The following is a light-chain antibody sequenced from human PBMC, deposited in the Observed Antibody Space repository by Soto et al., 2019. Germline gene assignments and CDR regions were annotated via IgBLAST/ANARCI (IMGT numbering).Light chain of an antibody. CDR2: DAS. V-gene: IGKV1-33*01. Sequence: DIQMTQSPSSLSASVGDRVTITCQASQDIRHYLNWYQQKAGKAPKLLIYDASSLNTGVPSRFSGSGSGTDFTFTISSLQAEDIATYYCQQYDNLPITFGQGTRLEIK. CDR1: QDIRHY. J-gene: IGKJ5*01. CDR3: QQYDNLPIT.